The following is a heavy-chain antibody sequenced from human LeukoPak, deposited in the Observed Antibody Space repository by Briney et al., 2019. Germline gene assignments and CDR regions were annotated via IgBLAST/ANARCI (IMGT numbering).Heavy chain of an antibody. J-gene: IGHJ5*02. Sequence: SSETLSLTCSVSGGFINDHFWSWVRQPPGKGLEWIGYIYYSGSTNYNPSLKSRVTISVDTSKNQFSLKLSSVTAADTAVYYCARDRGGYYDSSGYYVRFDPWGQGTLVTVSS. CDR1: GGFINDHF. CDR2: IYYSGST. V-gene: IGHV4-59*11. CDR3: ARDRGGYYDSSGYYVRFDP. D-gene: IGHD3-22*01.